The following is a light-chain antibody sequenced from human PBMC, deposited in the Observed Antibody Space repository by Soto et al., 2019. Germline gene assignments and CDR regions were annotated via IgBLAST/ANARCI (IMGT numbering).Light chain of an antibody. CDR3: QQSYSTPYT. CDR2: AAS. CDR1: QNISIY. V-gene: IGKV1-39*01. J-gene: IGKJ2*01. Sequence: DIQMTQSPSSLSASVGDRVTITCRASQNISIYLNWYQQKPGQAPNLLIFAASSLQSGVPSRFSGGGSGTDFTLTISTLQREDFASYHCQQSYSTPYTFGLGTKLEIK.